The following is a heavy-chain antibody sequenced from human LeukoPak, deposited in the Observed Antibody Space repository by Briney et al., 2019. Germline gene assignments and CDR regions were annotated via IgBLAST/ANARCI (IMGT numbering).Heavy chain of an antibody. J-gene: IGHJ5*02. CDR3: ARFLSGYYISWFDP. CDR1: GGSFSGYY. V-gene: IGHV4-34*01. Sequence: SETLSLTCAVYGGSFSGYYWSWIRQAPGKGLEWVGEINHSGSTNYNPSPKSRVTISVDTSKNQFSLKLSSVTAADTAVYYCARFLSGYYISWFDPWGQGTLVTVSS. CDR2: INHSGST. D-gene: IGHD3-3*01.